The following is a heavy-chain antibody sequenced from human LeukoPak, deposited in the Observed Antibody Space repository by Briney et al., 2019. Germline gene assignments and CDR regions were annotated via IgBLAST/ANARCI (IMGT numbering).Heavy chain of an antibody. Sequence: SETLSLTCTVSGGSVSSGSYYWSWIRQPPGKGLEWIGYIYYSGSTYYNPSLKSRVTISVDTSKNQFSLKLSSVTAADTAVYYCARTSGTGGDLDFDYWGQGTLVTVSS. V-gene: IGHV4-30-4*08. CDR2: IYYSGST. CDR3: ARTSGTGGDLDFDY. D-gene: IGHD4-17*01. J-gene: IGHJ4*02. CDR1: GGSVSSGSYY.